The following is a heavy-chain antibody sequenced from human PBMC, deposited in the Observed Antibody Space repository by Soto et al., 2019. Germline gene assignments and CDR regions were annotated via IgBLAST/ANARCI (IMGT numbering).Heavy chain of an antibody. V-gene: IGHV3-33*01. CDR1: GFTFSSYG. CDR3: ATQLLGKDYGMDV. Sequence: QVQLVESGGGVVQPGRSLRLSCAASGFTFSSYGMHWVRQAPGKGLEWVAVIWYDGSNKYYADSVKGRFTISRDNSKNTLYLQMNSLRAEDTAVYYCATQLLGKDYGMDVWGQGTTVTVSS. J-gene: IGHJ6*02. CDR2: IWYDGSNK. D-gene: IGHD7-27*01.